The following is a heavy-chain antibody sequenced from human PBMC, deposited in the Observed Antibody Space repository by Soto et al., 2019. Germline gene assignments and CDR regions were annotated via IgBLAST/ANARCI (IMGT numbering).Heavy chain of an antibody. D-gene: IGHD4-4*01. V-gene: IGHV3-23*01. Sequence: EVQLLESGGGLVQPGGSLRLSCAASGFTFSSYAMSWVRQAPGKGLEWVSAISGSGGSTYYADSVKGRFTISRDNSKNTLYLQMNSLRAEDTAVYYCAKAPMTTVTKYYYYGMDVWGQGATVTVSS. J-gene: IGHJ6*02. CDR1: GFTFSSYA. CDR2: ISGSGGST. CDR3: AKAPMTTVTKYYYYGMDV.